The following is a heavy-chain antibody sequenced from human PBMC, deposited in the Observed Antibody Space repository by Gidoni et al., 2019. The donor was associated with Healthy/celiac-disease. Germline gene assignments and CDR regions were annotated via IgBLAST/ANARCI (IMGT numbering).Heavy chain of an antibody. CDR2: IYYSGST. Sequence: QVQLQESGPGLVKPSETLSLTCTVSGGSISSYYWSWIRQPPGKGLEWIGYIYYSGSTNYNPSLKSRVTISVDTSKNQFSLKLSSVTAADTAVYYCARAASGGLLGPWGQGTLVTVSS. CDR1: GGSISSYY. CDR3: ARAASGGLLGP. V-gene: IGHV4-59*01. D-gene: IGHD1-26*01. J-gene: IGHJ5*02.